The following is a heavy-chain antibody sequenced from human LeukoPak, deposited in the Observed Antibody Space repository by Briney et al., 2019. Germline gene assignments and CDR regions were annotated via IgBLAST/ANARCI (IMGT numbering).Heavy chain of an antibody. V-gene: IGHV1-2*02. D-gene: IGHD3-10*01. Sequence: ASVKVSCKASGYTFTGYYMHWVRQAPGQGLERMGWINPNSGGTNYAQKFQGRVTMTRDTSISTAYMELSRLRSDDTAVYYCARLGYYGSGSYPNWFDPWGQGTLVTVSS. CDR2: INPNSGGT. CDR3: ARLGYYGSGSYPNWFDP. J-gene: IGHJ5*02. CDR1: GYTFTGYY.